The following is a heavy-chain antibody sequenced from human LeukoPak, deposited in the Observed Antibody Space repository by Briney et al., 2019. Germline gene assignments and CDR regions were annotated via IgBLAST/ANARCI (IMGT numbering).Heavy chain of an antibody. CDR2: ISSSSSTI. D-gene: IGHD6-13*01. CDR3: ARTQSILAAAGRVGYFDY. J-gene: IGHJ4*02. Sequence: GGSLRLSCAASGFTFSSYSMNWVRQAPGKGLEWVSYISSSSSTIYYADSVKGRFTISRDNAKNSLYLQMNSLRAEDTAVYYCARTQSILAAAGRVGYFDYWGQGTLVTVSS. CDR1: GFTFSSYS. V-gene: IGHV3-48*04.